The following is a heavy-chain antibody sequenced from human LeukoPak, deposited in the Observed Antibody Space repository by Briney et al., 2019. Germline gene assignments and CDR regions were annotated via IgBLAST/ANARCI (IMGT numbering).Heavy chain of an antibody. CDR2: MNPNSGNA. D-gene: IGHD3-10*01. CDR1: GGTFTSYD. CDR3: AGGFSGSYYY. Sequence: ASVKVSCKASGGTFTSYDINWVRQAPGQGLEWMGWMNPNSGNAGYAQKFQGRVTITRNTSISTAYMELSSLRSEDTAVYYCAGGFSGSYYYWGQGTLVTVSS. V-gene: IGHV1-8*03. J-gene: IGHJ4*02.